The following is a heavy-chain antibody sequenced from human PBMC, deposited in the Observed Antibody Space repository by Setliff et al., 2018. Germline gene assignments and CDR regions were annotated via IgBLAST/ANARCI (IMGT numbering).Heavy chain of an antibody. CDR2: ISYSGTP. CDR3: VRPGGTTVVARHFDY. D-gene: IGHD2-15*01. J-gene: IGHJ4*01. Sequence: TLSLTCTVSDASFTSSRYYWGWIRQAPGSGLEWIGSISYSGTPYYNASVESRVTISIDTSRNQFSLELRSVTVADTATYYCVRPGGTTVVARHFDYWGSGILVTVSS. V-gene: IGHV4-39*01. CDR1: DASFTSSRYY.